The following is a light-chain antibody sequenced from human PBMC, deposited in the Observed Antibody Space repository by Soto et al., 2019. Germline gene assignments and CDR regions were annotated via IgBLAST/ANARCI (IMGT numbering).Light chain of an antibody. CDR2: TAS. CDR1: QSVISN. V-gene: IGKV3-15*01. J-gene: IGKJ4*01. Sequence: EIVMTQSPATLSVSPGERATLSCRANQSVISNLAWYQQKPGQAPRLLISTASTRAAGVPARFGGSGSGTDCTLTISSLQAEDFALYYCQQYNDWPLTFGGGTKVEIK. CDR3: QQYNDWPLT.